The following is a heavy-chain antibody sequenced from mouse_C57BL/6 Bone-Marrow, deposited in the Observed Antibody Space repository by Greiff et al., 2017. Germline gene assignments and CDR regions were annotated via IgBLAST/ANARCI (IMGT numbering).Heavy chain of an antibody. V-gene: IGHV1-50*01. Sequence: QVQLQQPGAELVKPGASVKLSCKASGYTFTSYWMQWVKQRPGQGLEWIGEIDPSDSYTNYNQKFKGKATLTIDTSASTAYVQRSRRTSEDSAVYYCSREDDGSTFDVWGTGTTGTVTS. J-gene: IGHJ1*03. CDR3: SREDDGSTFDV. D-gene: IGHD1-1*01. CDR1: GYTFTSYW. CDR2: IDPSDSYT.